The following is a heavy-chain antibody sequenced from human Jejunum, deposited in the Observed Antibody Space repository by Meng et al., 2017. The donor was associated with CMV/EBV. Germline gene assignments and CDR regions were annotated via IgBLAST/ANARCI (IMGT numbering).Heavy chain of an antibody. CDR1: GGSISSSSYY. J-gene: IGHJ2*01. D-gene: IGHD7-27*01. CDR2: IYYSGST. V-gene: IGHV4-39*01. CDR3: ASPLGILGIVDL. Sequence: HRRLQESGPGLVKPAETLSLTCTVSGGSISSSSYYWGWIRQPPGKGLEWIGCIYYSGSTYYNPSLKSRVTISVDTSKNQFSLKLSSVTAADTAVYYCASPLGILGIVDLWGRGTLVTVSS.